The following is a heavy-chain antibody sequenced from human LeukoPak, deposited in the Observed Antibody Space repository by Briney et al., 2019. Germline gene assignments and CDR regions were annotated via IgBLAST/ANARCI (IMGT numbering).Heavy chain of an antibody. CDR2: INPNSGGT. CDR1: GYTFTGYY. CDR3: ARVPTTTVVNAFDI. J-gene: IGHJ3*02. Sequence: ASVKVSCKASGYTFTGYYMHWVRQAPGQGLEWMGWINPNSGGTNYAQKFQGRVTITRNTSISTAYMELSSLRSEDTAVYYCARVPTTTVVNAFDIWGQGTMVTVSS. V-gene: IGHV1-2*02. D-gene: IGHD4-23*01.